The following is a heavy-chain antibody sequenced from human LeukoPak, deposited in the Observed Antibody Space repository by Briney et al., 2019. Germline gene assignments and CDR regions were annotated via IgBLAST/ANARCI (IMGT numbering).Heavy chain of an antibody. V-gene: IGHV1-69*05. CDR2: IIPIFGTA. D-gene: IGHD4-11*01. J-gene: IGHJ4*02. CDR3: ASLGSTTVTWGYYFDY. CDR1: GGTFSSYA. Sequence: SVKVSCKASGGTFSSYAISWVRQAPGQGLEWMGGIIPIFGTANYAQKFQGRVTITTDESTSTAYMELSSLRSEDTAVYYCASLGSTTVTWGYYFDYWGQGTLVTVSS.